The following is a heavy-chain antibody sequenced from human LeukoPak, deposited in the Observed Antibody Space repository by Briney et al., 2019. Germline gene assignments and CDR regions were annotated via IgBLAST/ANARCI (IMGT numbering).Heavy chain of an antibody. CDR3: ARDDDDSSGFGDY. V-gene: IGHV3-30-3*01. Sequence: GGSLRLSCAASGFTFSSYAMHWVRQAPGKGLEWVAVISYDGSNKYYADSVKGRFTISRDNSKNTLYLRMNSLRAEDTAVYYCARDDDDSSGFGDYWGQGTLVTVSS. CDR1: GFTFSSYA. CDR2: ISYDGSNK. J-gene: IGHJ4*02. D-gene: IGHD3-22*01.